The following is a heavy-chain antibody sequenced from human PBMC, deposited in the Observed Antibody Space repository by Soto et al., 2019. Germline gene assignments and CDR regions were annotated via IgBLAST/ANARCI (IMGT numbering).Heavy chain of an antibody. CDR2: ISYDGSNK. J-gene: IGHJ4*02. CDR1: GFTFSSYA. D-gene: IGHD5-18*01. V-gene: IGHV3-30-3*01. Sequence: VQLVESGGGLVKPGGSLRLSCAASGFTFSSYAMHWVRQAPGKGLEWVAVISYDGSNKYYADSVKGRFTISRDNSKNTLYLQMNSLRAEDTAVYYCAREAGIQLWLSSFHYFDYWGQGTLVTVSS. CDR3: AREAGIQLWLSSFHYFDY.